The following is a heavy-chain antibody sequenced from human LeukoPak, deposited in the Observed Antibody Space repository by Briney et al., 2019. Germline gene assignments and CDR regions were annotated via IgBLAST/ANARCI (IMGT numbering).Heavy chain of an antibody. CDR1: GGSISSYY. V-gene: IGHV4-59*01. CDR3: ARTGVVATSYFFDY. D-gene: IGHD5-12*01. CDR2: IYYSGSA. J-gene: IGHJ4*02. Sequence: SSETLSLTCTVSGGSISSYYWSWIRQPPGKGLEWIGFIYYSGSANYNPSLRSRVTMSVDTSKNQFSLKLTSVTAADTAVYYCARTGVVATSYFFDYWGQGTLVTVSS.